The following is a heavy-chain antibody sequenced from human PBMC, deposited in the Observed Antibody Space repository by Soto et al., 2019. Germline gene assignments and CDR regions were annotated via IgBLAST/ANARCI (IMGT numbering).Heavy chain of an antibody. V-gene: IGHV1-69*13. CDR1: GGTFSSYA. CDR3: ARDSRPYYYDSSGYYSPLDAFDI. CDR2: IIPIFGTA. Sequence: ASVKVSCKASGGTFSSYAISWVRQAPGQGLEWMEGIIPIFGTANYAQKFQGRVTITADESTSTAYMELSSLRSEDTAVYYCARDSRPYYYDSSGYYSPLDAFDIWGQGTMVTVSS. J-gene: IGHJ3*02. D-gene: IGHD3-22*01.